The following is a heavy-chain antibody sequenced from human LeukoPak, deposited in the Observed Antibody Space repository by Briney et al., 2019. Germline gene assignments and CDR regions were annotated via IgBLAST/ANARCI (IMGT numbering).Heavy chain of an antibody. D-gene: IGHD6-19*01. J-gene: IGHJ5*02. CDR3: AREGVAVADPNWFDP. CDR1: GGSISSYY. CDR2: IYYSGST. V-gene: IGHV4-59*01. Sequence: SETLSLTCTVSGGSISSYYWSWIRQPPGKGLEWIGYIYYSGSTNYNPSLKSRVTISVDTSKNQFSLKLSSVTAADTAVYYCAREGVAVADPNWFDPWGQGTLVNVSS.